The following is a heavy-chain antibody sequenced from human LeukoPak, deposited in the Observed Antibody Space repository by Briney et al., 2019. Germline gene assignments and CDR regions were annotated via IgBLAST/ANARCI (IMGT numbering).Heavy chain of an antibody. D-gene: IGHD3-3*01. CDR3: AREFLEWLPDY. V-gene: IGHV4-34*01. CDR1: GGSFSGYY. J-gene: IGHJ4*02. CDR2: INHSGST. Sequence: SETLPLTCAVYGGSFSGYYWSWIRQPPGKGLEWIGEINHSGSTNYNPSLKSRVTISVDTSKNQFSLKLSSVTAADTAVYYCAREFLEWLPDYWGQGTLVTVSS.